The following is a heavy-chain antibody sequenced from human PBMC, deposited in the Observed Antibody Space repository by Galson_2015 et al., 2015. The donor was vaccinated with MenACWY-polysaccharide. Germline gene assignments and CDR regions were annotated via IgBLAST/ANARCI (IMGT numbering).Heavy chain of an antibody. CDR3: ARYYTGSYLMKAFDY. Sequence: SLRLSCAAAGFNFTNYDMNWVRQAPGKGLEWISHISASGKTTYYADSLKGRFTISRDNAKNSLFLQINSLRVEDTAVYYCARYYTGSYLMKAFDYWGQGTLVTVSS. V-gene: IGHV3-48*03. D-gene: IGHD1-26*01. CDR2: ISASGKTT. J-gene: IGHJ4*02. CDR1: GFNFTNYD.